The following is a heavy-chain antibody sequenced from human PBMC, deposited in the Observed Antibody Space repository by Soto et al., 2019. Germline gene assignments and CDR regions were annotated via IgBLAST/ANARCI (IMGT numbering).Heavy chain of an antibody. CDR2: IIPIFGTA. CDR1: GGTFSSYA. Sequence: SVKVSCKASGGTFSSYAISWVRQAPGQGLEWMGGIIPIFGTANYAQKFQGRVTITADESTSTAYMELSSLRSEDTAVYYCARNRETPVLRFVEWHKDYYGMDVWGQGTTVTVSS. V-gene: IGHV1-69*13. D-gene: IGHD3-3*01. CDR3: ARNRETPVLRFVEWHKDYYGMDV. J-gene: IGHJ6*02.